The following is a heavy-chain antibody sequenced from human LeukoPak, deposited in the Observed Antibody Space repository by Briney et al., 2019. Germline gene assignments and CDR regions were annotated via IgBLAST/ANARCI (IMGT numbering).Heavy chain of an antibody. CDR2: MNPNSGNT. CDR3: ARGGSSTGYYYYYGMDV. Sequence: ASVKVSCKASGYTFTSYDINWVRQATGQGLEWMGWMNPNSGNTGYAQKFQGRVTMTRNTSISTAYTELSSLRSEDTAVYYCARGGSSTGYYYYYGMDVWGQGTTVTVSS. D-gene: IGHD2-2*01. CDR1: GYTFTSYD. J-gene: IGHJ6*02. V-gene: IGHV1-8*01.